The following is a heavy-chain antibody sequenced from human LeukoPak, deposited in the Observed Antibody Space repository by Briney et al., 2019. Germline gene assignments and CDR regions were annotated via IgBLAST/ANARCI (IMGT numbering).Heavy chain of an antibody. CDR3: ARGGQDIVVVPAANRDQHYYYYMDV. V-gene: IGHV4-30-2*01. J-gene: IGHJ6*03. CDR1: GGSISSGGYY. D-gene: IGHD2-2*01. Sequence: SETLSLTCTVSGGSISSGGYYWSWIRQPPGKGLEWIGYIYHSGSTYYNPSLKSRVTISVDRSKNRFSLKLSSVTAADTAVYYCARGGQDIVVVPAANRDQHYYYYMDVWGKGTTVTVSS. CDR2: IYHSGST.